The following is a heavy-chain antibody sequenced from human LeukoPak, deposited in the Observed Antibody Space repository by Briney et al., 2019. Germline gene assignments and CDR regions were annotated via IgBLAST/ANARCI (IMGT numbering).Heavy chain of an antibody. CDR2: INHSGST. V-gene: IGHV4-34*01. Sequence: SETLSLTCAVYGGSFSGYYWSWIRQPPGKGLEWIGEINHSGSTNYNPSLKSRVTISVDTSKNQFSLKLSSVTAADTAVYYCARHRAAASNWFDPWGQGTLATVSS. CDR3: ARHRAAASNWFDP. J-gene: IGHJ5*02. CDR1: GGSFSGYY. D-gene: IGHD6-13*01.